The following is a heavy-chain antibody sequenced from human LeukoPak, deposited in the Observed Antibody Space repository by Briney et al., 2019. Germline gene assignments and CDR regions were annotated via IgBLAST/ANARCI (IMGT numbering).Heavy chain of an antibody. Sequence: GGSLRLSCAASGFTFSSYAMSWVRQAPGKGLEWVSAISGSGGSTYYADSVKGRFTISRDNSKNTLYLQMNSLRAEDTAVYYCAKDRLMYYYGSGSYYNAFDYWGQGTLVTVSS. CDR2: ISGSGGST. J-gene: IGHJ4*02. V-gene: IGHV3-23*01. CDR3: AKDRLMYYYGSGSYYNAFDY. CDR1: GFTFSSYA. D-gene: IGHD3-10*01.